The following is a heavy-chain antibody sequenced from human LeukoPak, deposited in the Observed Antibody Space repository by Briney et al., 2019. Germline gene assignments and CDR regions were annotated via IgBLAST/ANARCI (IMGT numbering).Heavy chain of an antibody. CDR1: GFTFSNYS. D-gene: IGHD3-9*01. J-gene: IGHJ4*02. Sequence: GGSLRLSCAASGFTFSNYSVNWVRQAPGKGLEWVSSITNNSSYLYYADSVRGRFIISRDNAKNSLYLRMNSLRAEDTAVYYCARDETGYHYFDYWGQGTLVTVSS. CDR2: ITNNSSYL. CDR3: ARDETGYHYFDY. V-gene: IGHV3-21*01.